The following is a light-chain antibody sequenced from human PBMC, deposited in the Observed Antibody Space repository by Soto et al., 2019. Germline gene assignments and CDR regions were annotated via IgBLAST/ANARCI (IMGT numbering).Light chain of an antibody. CDR3: QQYGSSPRT. Sequence: EIVLTQSPGTLSLSPGDRATLSCRASQSLSRSSLAWYQQKPGRAPRLLIYGASSRATGNPDRFSGSGSGTDFTLTISRLEPEDFAVYYCQQYGSSPRTFGQGTKVEIK. V-gene: IGKV3-20*01. J-gene: IGKJ1*01. CDR1: QSLSRSS. CDR2: GAS.